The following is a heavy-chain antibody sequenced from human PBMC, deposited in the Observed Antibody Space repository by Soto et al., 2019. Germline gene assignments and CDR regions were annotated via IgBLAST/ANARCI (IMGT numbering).Heavy chain of an antibody. V-gene: IGHV4-30-2*01. Sequence: SETLSLTCTVSGGSISSGDYYWSWIRQPPGKGLEWIGFIYHTGTTYYNPSLKSRVTISVDRSKNQFSLKLNSVTAADTDVYYCARGVNYYDSSGYSWFDPWGQGALVTVSS. CDR3: ARGVNYYDSSGYSWFDP. D-gene: IGHD3-22*01. CDR2: IYHTGTT. J-gene: IGHJ5*02. CDR1: GGSISSGDYY.